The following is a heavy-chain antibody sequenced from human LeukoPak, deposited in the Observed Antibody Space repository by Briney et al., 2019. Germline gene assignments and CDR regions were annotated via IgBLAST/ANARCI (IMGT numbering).Heavy chain of an antibody. V-gene: IGHV4-39*01. D-gene: IGHD5-12*01. CDR2: IYYSGST. J-gene: IGHJ3*02. CDR1: GGSISSSSYY. Sequence: SETLSLTCTVSGGSISSSSYYWGWIRQPPGKGLEWIGSIYYSGSTYYNPSLKSRVTISVDTSKNQFSLKLSSVTAADTAVYYCARRPTTGSDAFDIWGQGTMVTVSS. CDR3: ARRPTTGSDAFDI.